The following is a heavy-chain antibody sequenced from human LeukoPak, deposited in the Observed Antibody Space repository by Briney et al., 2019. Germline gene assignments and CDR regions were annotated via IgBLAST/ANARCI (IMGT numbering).Heavy chain of an antibody. Sequence: PGGSLRLSCATSGFTFRSHSMNWVRQAPGKALEWVSSIPDSGDSTYYADSVKGRFTISRDNSKNTLYLQMNSLRAKDTAVYYCAKSLFGFSYGKIDYWGQGTRVTVSS. D-gene: IGHD5-18*01. V-gene: IGHV3-23*01. CDR3: AKSLFGFSYGKIDY. J-gene: IGHJ4*02. CDR2: IPDSGDST. CDR1: GFTFRSHS.